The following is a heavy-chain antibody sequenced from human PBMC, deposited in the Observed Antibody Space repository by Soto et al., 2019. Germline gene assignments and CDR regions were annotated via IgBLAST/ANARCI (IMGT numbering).Heavy chain of an antibody. CDR2: IIPIFGTA. Sequence: SVHVYLKADRGTNIRAAISWGRQAPGQGLEWMGGIIPIFGTANYAQKFQGRVTITADESTSTAYMELSSLRSEDTAVYYCARDGSRDIVGPARPYYYYGMDVWGQGTAVTGS. V-gene: IGHV1-69*13. CDR1: RGTNIRAA. D-gene: IGHD2-15*01. CDR3: ARDGSRDIVGPARPYYYYGMDV. J-gene: IGHJ6*02.